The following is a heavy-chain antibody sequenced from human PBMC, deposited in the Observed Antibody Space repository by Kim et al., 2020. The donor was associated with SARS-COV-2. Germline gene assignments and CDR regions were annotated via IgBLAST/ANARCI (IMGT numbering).Heavy chain of an antibody. CDR3: ARDDS. D-gene: IGHD3-22*01. V-gene: IGHV1-69*01. CDR2: IPIFGTA. Sequence: IPIFGTANYAQKFQGRVTITADESTSTAYMELSSLRSEDTAVYYCARDDSWGQGTLVTVSS. J-gene: IGHJ4*02.